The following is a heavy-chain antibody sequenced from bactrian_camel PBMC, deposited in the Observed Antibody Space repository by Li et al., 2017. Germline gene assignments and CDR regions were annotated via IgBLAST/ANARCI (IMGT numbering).Heavy chain of an antibody. D-gene: IGHD6*01. V-gene: IGHV3S44*01. CDR1: GLTHSRYC. Sequence: VQLVESGGGTVRAGGSLRLSCAISGLTHSRYCMGWFLQAPGKKREGVATIYSADGDTTYAASVKGRATISQDNAKTTLYLQMNSLKLEDTAMYYCAADESFCPYGGGWLSADYLGQGTQVTVS. J-gene: IGHJ4*01. CDR3: AADESFCPYGGGWLSADY. CDR2: IYSADGDT.